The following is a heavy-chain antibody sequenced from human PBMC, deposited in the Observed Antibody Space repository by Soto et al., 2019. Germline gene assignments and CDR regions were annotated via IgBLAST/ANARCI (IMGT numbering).Heavy chain of an antibody. V-gene: IGHV3-49*04. CDR1: GFPFDDFA. CDR3: ANWVEGSSLYFDY. Sequence: GALRLSCTGSGFPFDDFAINWVRQAPGKGLEWVGLIRNQSYQETTEYAAAVKGRFTISRDNSKNTLFLQMDSLRVEDTAVYYCANWVEGSSLYFDYWGQGTLVTVSS. J-gene: IGHJ4*02. D-gene: IGHD6-13*01. CDR2: IRNQSYQETT.